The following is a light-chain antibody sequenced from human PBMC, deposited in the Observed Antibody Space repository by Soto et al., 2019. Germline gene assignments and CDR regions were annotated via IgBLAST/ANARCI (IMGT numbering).Light chain of an antibody. V-gene: IGKV3-20*01. CDR2: GAS. J-gene: IGKJ1*01. Sequence: EIVLTQSPGTLSLSPGDRATLSCRASQSVSSTFLAWYQQKPGQAPRVVIYGASTRATGIPDWFSGSGSGTDFTLTISRLEPEDFAVYYCQQYESSPTFGQGTKVEMK. CDR1: QSVSSTF. CDR3: QQYESSPT.